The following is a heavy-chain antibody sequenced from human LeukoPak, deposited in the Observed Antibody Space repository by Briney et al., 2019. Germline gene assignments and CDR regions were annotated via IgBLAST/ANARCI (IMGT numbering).Heavy chain of an antibody. D-gene: IGHD3/OR15-3a*01. Sequence: PGGSLRLSCAVSGFTFKNYAMSWVRQAPGKGLEWVSGIGGSGGSTSYADSVKGRFTISRDNSKNTLYLQMNSLRAEDTAVYYCAKVAGYDFWSGYPYLDYWGQGTLVTVSS. CDR1: GFTFKNYA. CDR3: AKVAGYDFWSGYPYLDY. CDR2: IGGSGGST. J-gene: IGHJ4*02. V-gene: IGHV3-23*01.